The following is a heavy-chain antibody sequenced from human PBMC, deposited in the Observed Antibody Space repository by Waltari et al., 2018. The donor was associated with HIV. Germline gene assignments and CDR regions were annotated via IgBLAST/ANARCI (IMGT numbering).Heavy chain of an antibody. Sequence: DVQLVESGGGLVKPGGSLRLACAGSGFSFSYYSMNWVRQDPGKGLEWVSSISRDSRYIYYADSVKGRFTISRDNARNSLFLQMNSLRADDTAVYYCVRGGEGTYGDYWGQGTLVTVSS. CDR1: GFSFSYYS. CDR2: ISRDSRYI. CDR3: VRGGEGTYGDY. J-gene: IGHJ4*02. D-gene: IGHD3-16*01. V-gene: IGHV3-21*01.